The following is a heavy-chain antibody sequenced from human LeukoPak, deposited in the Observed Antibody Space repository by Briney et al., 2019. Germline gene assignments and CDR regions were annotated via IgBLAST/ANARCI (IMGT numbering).Heavy chain of an antibody. Sequence: GGSLSLSCAASGFTFNLYGMHWVRQAPGKGLEWVAFIRFDGSNGYYADSVQGRFTISRDNSKNTLYLQMNSLRAEDTAVYYCARDLSGEGDYWGQGTLVTVSS. D-gene: IGHD7-27*01. CDR1: GFTFNLYG. V-gene: IGHV3-30*02. CDR2: IRFDGSNG. CDR3: ARDLSGEGDY. J-gene: IGHJ4*02.